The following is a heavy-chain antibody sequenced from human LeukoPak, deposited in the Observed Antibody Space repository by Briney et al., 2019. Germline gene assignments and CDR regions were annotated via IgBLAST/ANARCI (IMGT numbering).Heavy chain of an antibody. CDR3: ARKLSPRDY. CDR1: RYSITSYW. V-gene: IGHV5-10-1*01. Sequence: GESLKIYCPGSRYSITSYWIRWMRPMPGKGLEWMGRIDPSDSYTNYNPSFQGHVTISVDKSINTAYLQWSGLKASDTAIYYCARKLSPRDYWGQGTLVTVSS. J-gene: IGHJ4*02. D-gene: IGHD5-18*01. CDR2: IDPSDSYT.